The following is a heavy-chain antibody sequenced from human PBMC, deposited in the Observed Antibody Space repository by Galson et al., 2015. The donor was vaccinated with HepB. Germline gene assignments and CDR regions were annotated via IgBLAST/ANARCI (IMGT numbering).Heavy chain of an antibody. CDR3: ATVLFRFFDWLPGYYFSGMDV. CDR1: GYTLTELS. Sequence: SVKVSCKVSGYTLTELSMHWVRQAPGKGLEWMGGFDPEDGETIYAQKFQGRVTMTEDTSTDTAYMELSSLRSEDTAVYYCATVLFRFFDWLPGYYFSGMDVWGQGTTVTAS. J-gene: IGHJ6*02. D-gene: IGHD3-3*01. CDR2: FDPEDGET. V-gene: IGHV1-24*01.